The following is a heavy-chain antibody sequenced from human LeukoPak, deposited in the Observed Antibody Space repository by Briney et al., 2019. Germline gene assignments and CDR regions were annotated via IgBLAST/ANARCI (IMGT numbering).Heavy chain of an antibody. CDR2: IRYDGNNK. CDR1: GFTFSNYG. V-gene: IGHV3-30*02. Sequence: GGSLRLSCGASGFTFSNYGMLWVRQAPGKGLEWVAFIRYDGNNKLYADPMKGRFTISRDNSKNTLYLHINSLRAEDTAVYYCVKDNPLDYWGQGTLVIVSS. D-gene: IGHD1-14*01. CDR3: VKDNPLDY. J-gene: IGHJ4*02.